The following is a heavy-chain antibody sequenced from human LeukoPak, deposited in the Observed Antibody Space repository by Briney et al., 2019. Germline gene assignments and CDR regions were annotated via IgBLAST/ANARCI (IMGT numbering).Heavy chain of an antibody. D-gene: IGHD5-12*01. V-gene: IGHV1-2*02. J-gene: IGHJ4*02. CDR3: ARAWLRLNPYFDY. CDR2: INPNSGGT. CDR1: GYTFTSYD. Sequence: ASVKVSCKASGYTFTSYDINWVRQAPGQGLEWMGWINPNSGGTNYAQKFQGRVTMTRDTSISTSYMELSRLRSDDTAAYYCARAWLRLNPYFDYWGQGTLVTVSS.